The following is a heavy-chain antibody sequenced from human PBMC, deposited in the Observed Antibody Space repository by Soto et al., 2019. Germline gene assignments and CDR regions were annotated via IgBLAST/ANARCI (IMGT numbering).Heavy chain of an antibody. CDR2: ISSSSSYI. J-gene: IGHJ4*02. V-gene: IGHV3-21*01. CDR1: GFTFSSYS. D-gene: IGHD6-6*01. Sequence: PGGSLRLSCAASGFTFSSYSMNWVRQAPGKGLEWVSSISSSSSYIYYADSVKGRFTISRDNAKNSLYLQMNSLRAEDTAVYYCARPAARRLGDYYFDYWGQGTLVTVSS. CDR3: ARPAARRLGDYYFDY.